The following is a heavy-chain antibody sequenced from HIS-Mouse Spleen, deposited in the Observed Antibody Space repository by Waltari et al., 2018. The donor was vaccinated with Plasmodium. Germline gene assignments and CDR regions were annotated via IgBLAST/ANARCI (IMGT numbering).Heavy chain of an antibody. Sequence: QVQLQQWGAGLLKPSAPLSLHCAVYGGSFRGYFCSWIRQPPGKGLEWSGEINHSGSTNYNPSLKSRVTISVDTSKNQFSLKLSSVTAADTAVYYCARVRPGYYFDYWGQGTLVTVSS. J-gene: IGHJ4*02. CDR2: INHSGST. V-gene: IGHV4-34*01. CDR1: GGSFRGYF. CDR3: ARVRPGYYFDY. D-gene: IGHD6-6*01.